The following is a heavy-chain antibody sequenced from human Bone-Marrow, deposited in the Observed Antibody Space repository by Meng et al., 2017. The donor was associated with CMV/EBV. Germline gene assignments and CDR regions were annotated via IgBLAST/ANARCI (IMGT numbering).Heavy chain of an antibody. CDR3: ASRRY. CDR2: IYYSGTT. J-gene: IGHJ4*02. CDR1: GDSISTGSHY. V-gene: IGHV4-39*07. Sequence: SETLSLTCTVSGDSISTGSHYWGWIRQPPGKGLEWIATIYYSGTTYSNPSLKSRATISMDTSKNQFFLKVRSVTAADTAVYYCASRRYWGQGTLVTVSS.